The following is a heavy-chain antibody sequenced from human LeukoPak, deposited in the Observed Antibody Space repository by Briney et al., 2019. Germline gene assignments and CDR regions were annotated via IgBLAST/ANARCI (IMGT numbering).Heavy chain of an antibody. D-gene: IGHD2-2*01. Sequence: GGSLRLSCAASGFTFSSYSMNWVRQAPGKGLEWVSYISSSSTIYYADSVKGRFTISRGNAKNSLYLQMNSLRDEDTAVYYCARDDLEDCSSTSCYSYYYYGMDVWGQGTTVTVSS. CDR1: GFTFSSYS. V-gene: IGHV3-48*02. CDR2: ISSSSTI. CDR3: ARDDLEDCSSTSCYSYYYYGMDV. J-gene: IGHJ6*02.